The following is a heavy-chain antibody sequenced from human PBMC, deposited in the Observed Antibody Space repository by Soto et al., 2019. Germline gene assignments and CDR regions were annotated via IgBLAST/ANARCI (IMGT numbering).Heavy chain of an antibody. CDR3: ARDSNDFWSGGPYYYMDV. V-gene: IGHV3-66*01. CDR2: IYSGGST. Sequence: HPGGSLRLSCAASGFTVSSNYMSWVRQAPGKGLEWVSVIYSGGSTYYADSVKGRFTISRDNSKNTLYLQMNSLRAEDTAVYYCARDSNDFWSGGPYYYMDVWGKGTTVTVSS. CDR1: GFTVSSNY. D-gene: IGHD3-3*01. J-gene: IGHJ6*03.